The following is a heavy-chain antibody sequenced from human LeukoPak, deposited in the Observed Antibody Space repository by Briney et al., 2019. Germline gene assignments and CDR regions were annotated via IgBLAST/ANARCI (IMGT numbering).Heavy chain of an antibody. CDR2: IYPGDSDT. D-gene: IGHD5-18*01. CDR3: ARQGYTYGFDY. Sequence: GESLKISGKGSGYSFTNYWIGWVRQVPGKGLEWMGIIYPGDSDTRYSPSFQGQVTISADKSISTAYLQWSSLKASDTAMYYWARQGYTYGFDYWGQGTLVAVPS. J-gene: IGHJ4*02. V-gene: IGHV5-51*01. CDR1: GYSFTNYW.